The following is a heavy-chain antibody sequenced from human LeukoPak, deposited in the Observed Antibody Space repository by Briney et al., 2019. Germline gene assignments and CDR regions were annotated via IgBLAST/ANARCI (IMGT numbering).Heavy chain of an antibody. J-gene: IGHJ4*02. Sequence: ASVKVSCKASGYSFNSQGMNWVRQAPGQGLEWMGWINPNSGGTNYAQKFQGRVTMTRDTSISTAYMELSRLRSDDTAVYYCATDPTGSYGSGSYYALWGQGTLVTVSS. CDR1: GYSFNSQG. CDR3: ATDPTGSYGSGSYYAL. D-gene: IGHD3-10*01. V-gene: IGHV1-2*02. CDR2: INPNSGGT.